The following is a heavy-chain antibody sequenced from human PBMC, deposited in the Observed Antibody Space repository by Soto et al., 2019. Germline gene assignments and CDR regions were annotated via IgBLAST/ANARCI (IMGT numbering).Heavy chain of an antibody. CDR1: GGSFISEY. Sequence: PSETLTPSWTFSGGSFISEYSTWIRQPPGKGLEWIGYIYYSGSTNYNPSLKSRVTISVDTSKNQFSLKLSSVTAADTAVYYCARLTTYYDFWTGYYKSLDYYYYMDVWGKGTTVTVSS. CDR2: IYYSGST. V-gene: IGHV4-59*01. CDR3: ARLTTYYDFWTGYYKSLDYYYYMDV. D-gene: IGHD3-3*01. J-gene: IGHJ6*03.